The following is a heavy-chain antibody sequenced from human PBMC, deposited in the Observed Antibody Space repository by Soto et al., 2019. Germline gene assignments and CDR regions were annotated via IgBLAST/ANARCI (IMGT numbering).Heavy chain of an antibody. J-gene: IGHJ4*02. CDR2: MNPNSGNT. CDR1: GYTFTSCD. D-gene: IGHD3-16*01. CDR3: ARGLAPYAYIWGRARRYFDY. V-gene: IGHV1-8*01. Sequence: QVQLVQSGAEVKKPGASVKVSCKASGYTFTSCDINWVRQATGQGLEWMGWMNPNSGNTGYAQKFQGRVTMTRNTSISTAYMELSSLRSEDTAVYYCARGLAPYAYIWGRARRYFDYWGQGTLVTVSS.